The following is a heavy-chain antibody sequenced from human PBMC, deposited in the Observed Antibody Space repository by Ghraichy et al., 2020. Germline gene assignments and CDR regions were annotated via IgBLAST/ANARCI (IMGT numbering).Heavy chain of an antibody. CDR1: GFTFSSYA. J-gene: IGHJ4*02. Sequence: GESLRLSCAASGFTFSSYAMHWVRQAPGKGLEWVAVISYDGSNKYYADSVKGRFTISRVNSKNTLYLQMNSLRAEDTAVYYCARDQGISMVRGYFDYWGQGTLVTVSS. D-gene: IGHD3-10*01. CDR2: ISYDGSNK. CDR3: ARDQGISMVRGYFDY. V-gene: IGHV3-30*04.